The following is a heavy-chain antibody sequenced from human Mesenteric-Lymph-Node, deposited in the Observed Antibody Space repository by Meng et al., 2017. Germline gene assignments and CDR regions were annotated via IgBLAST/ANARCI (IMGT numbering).Heavy chain of an antibody. J-gene: IGHJ4*02. V-gene: IGHV3-48*03. D-gene: IGHD3-3*01. Sequence: GESLKISCEASGFSFSNYEMNWVRQGPGKGLEWVSYITESGGTIYYADSVKGRFTVSRDNAKNSMYLQMNSLRAEDTAVYYCANKYYDFWSGYDYWGQGTLVTVSS. CDR3: ANKYYDFWSGYDY. CDR1: GFSFSNYE. CDR2: ITESGGTI.